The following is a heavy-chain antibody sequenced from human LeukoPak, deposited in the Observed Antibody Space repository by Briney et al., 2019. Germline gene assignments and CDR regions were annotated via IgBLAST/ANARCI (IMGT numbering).Heavy chain of an antibody. V-gene: IGHV3-23*01. J-gene: IGHJ4*02. CDR2: ISGSGGNT. D-gene: IGHD6-13*01. CDR1: GFTFGNYG. Sequence: GGSLRLSCAASGFTFGNYGMCWVRQAPGKGLEWVSAISGSGGNTYYADSVKGRFTISRDNSKNTLYLQMNSLRAEDTAVYYCARAGPGEQQLGALDYWGQGTLVTVSS. CDR3: ARAGPGEQQLGALDY.